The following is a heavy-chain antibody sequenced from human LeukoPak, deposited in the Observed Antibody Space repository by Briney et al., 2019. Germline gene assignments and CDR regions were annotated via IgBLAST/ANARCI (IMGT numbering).Heavy chain of an antibody. CDR3: ARDQGYDILTCYNFDY. J-gene: IGHJ4*02. Sequence: ASVRVSFKSSVYTFTSYGISWVRQAPGEGGEGMGWISGYNANTNYVQKPQGRVTMTTDTSTSTAYMELRSLRSDDTAMYYCARDQGYDILTCYNFDYWGQGTLVTVSS. D-gene: IGHD3-9*01. CDR1: VYTFTSYG. V-gene: IGHV1-18*01. CDR2: ISGYNANT.